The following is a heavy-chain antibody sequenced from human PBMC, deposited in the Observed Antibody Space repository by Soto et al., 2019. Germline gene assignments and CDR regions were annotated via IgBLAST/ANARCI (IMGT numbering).Heavy chain of an antibody. V-gene: IGHV1-69*04. CDR3: ARDGKKPHDYGDYDSTHGTYYYYYGMDV. J-gene: IGHJ6*02. CDR2: IIPILGIA. D-gene: IGHD4-17*01. Sequence: SVKVSCKASGGTFSSYTISWVRQAPGQGLEWMGRIIPILGIANYAQKFQGRVTITADKSTSTAYMELSSLRSEDTAVYYCARDGKKPHDYGDYDSTHGTYYYYYGMDVWG. CDR1: GGTFSSYT.